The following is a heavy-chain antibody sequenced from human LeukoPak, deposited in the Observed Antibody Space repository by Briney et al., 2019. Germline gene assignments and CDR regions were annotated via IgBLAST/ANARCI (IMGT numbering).Heavy chain of an antibody. Sequence: SETLSLTCAVSGYSISGGYYWGWIRQPPGKGLEWIGSIYHSGSTYYNPSLKSRVTISVDTSKNQFSLKLSSVTAADTAVYYCASGYCSSTSCSAGMDVWGKGTTVTVSS. D-gene: IGHD2-2*01. V-gene: IGHV4-38-2*01. CDR3: ASGYCSSTSCSAGMDV. CDR1: GYSISGGYY. CDR2: IYHSGST. J-gene: IGHJ6*04.